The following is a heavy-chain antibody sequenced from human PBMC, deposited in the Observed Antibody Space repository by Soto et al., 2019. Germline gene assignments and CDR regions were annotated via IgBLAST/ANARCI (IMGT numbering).Heavy chain of an antibody. Sequence: TXEALSLPWADSCGSMSSGGYSWSWIRQPPGKGLEWIGYIYHSGDAYYNLSLKRRASISIDRPKNQFSLNLTSVTAADTAVYYCARETTARFDTWGQGTLVTVSS. CDR3: ARETTARFDT. V-gene: IGHV4-30-2*01. CDR2: IYHSGDA. D-gene: IGHD1-1*01. CDR1: CGSMSSGGYS. J-gene: IGHJ5*02.